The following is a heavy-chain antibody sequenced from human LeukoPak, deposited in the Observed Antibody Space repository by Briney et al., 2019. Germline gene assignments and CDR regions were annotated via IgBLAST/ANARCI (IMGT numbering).Heavy chain of an antibody. CDR2: INYSGST. CDR1: GGSISSYY. J-gene: IGHJ3*02. CDR3: ARRTLDAFDI. V-gene: IGHV4-59*08. Sequence: SETLSLTCTVSGGSISSYYWSWLRQPPGKGLEWIGYINYSGSTNYNPSLKSRVTISVDTSKNQFSLKLSSVTAADTAVYYCARRTLDAFDIWGQGTMVTVSS.